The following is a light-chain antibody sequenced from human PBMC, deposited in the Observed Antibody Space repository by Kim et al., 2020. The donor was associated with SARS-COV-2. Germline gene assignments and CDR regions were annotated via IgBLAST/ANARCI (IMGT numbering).Light chain of an antibody. CDR2: AAS. J-gene: IGKJ4*01. V-gene: IGKV1-27*01. Sequence: ASVGDRVTITCRASQGISNHLAWYQQKPGKIPKLLMHAASTLQSGVPSLFSGSGSGTDFTLTISSLQPEDVATYFCQKYDDAPLSFGGGTKLEI. CDR3: QKYDDAPLS. CDR1: QGISNH.